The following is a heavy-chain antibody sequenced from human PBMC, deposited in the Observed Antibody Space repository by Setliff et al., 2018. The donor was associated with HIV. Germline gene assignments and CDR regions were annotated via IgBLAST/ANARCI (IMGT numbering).Heavy chain of an antibody. CDR1: GFIFGDYW. Sequence: GGALRLSCAASGFIFGDYWMNWLRQAPGKGLEWVGRIRSKANSYATAYAASVKGRFTISRDDSKNTAYLQMNSLKTEDTAVYYCNSGSGWYYYYMDVWGKGTTVTVSS. CDR2: IRSKANSYAT. J-gene: IGHJ6*03. D-gene: IGHD6-19*01. V-gene: IGHV3-73*01. CDR3: NSGSGWYYYYMDV.